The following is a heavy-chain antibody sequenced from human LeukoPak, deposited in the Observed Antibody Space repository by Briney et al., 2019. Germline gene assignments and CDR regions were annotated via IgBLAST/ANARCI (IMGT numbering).Heavy chain of an antibody. CDR3: ARHVAPIYHPNWFDP. CDR1: GGSMSPYH. Sequence: SETLSLTCAVSGGSMSPYHWGWIRQPPGKGLEWTGYIYYSGSTNYNPSLKSRVIISVDTSKNQFSLKLSSVTAADTAVYYCARHVAPIYHPNWFDPWGQGTLVTVSS. D-gene: IGHD3-16*02. J-gene: IGHJ5*02. CDR2: IYYSGST. V-gene: IGHV4-59*08.